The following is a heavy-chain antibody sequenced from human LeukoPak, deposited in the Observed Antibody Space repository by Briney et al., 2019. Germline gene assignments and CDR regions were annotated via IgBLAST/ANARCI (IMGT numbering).Heavy chain of an antibody. CDR2: IYPGDSDT. J-gene: IGHJ4*02. Sequence: GESLKISCKGSGYTFTNYWIGWVRQMPGKGLEWMGIIYPGDSDTKYNTSFQGQVTLSADKSITTAYLQWSSLKASDSAIYYCARLIGGPARPGFDYWGQGTLVTVSS. CDR3: ARLIGGPARPGFDY. CDR1: GYTFTNYW. D-gene: IGHD6-6*01. V-gene: IGHV5-51*01.